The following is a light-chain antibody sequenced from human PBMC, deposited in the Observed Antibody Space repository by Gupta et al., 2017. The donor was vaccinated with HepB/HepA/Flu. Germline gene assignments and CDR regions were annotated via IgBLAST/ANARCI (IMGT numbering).Light chain of an antibody. J-gene: IGLJ1*01. V-gene: IGLV2-14*01. Sequence: QSALAHPAPVSGSPGQSITISCPGTSSDVGTYNFVSWYQQHPGKAPKLLIFDVFNRPSGVSNRFSGSKSGSTASLTISGLQADDEADYYCSSYTKNNTRVFGTGTKVTVL. CDR2: DVF. CDR3: SSYTKNNTRV. CDR1: SSDVGTYNF.